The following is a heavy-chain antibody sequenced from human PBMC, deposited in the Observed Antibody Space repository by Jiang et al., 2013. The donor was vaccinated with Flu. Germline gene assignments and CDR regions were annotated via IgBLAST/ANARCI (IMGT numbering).Heavy chain of an antibody. CDR2: IKQDGSEK. CDR3: ARRFYDFWSGYSPAYFDY. D-gene: IGHD3-3*01. V-gene: IGHV3-7*03. J-gene: IGHJ4*02. CDR1: GFTFSSYW. Sequence: RLSCAASGFTFSSYWMSWVRQAPGKGLEWVANIKQDGSEKYYVDSVKGRFTISRDNAKNSLYLQMNSLRAEDTAVYYCARRFYDFWSGYSPAYFDYWGQGTLVTVSS.